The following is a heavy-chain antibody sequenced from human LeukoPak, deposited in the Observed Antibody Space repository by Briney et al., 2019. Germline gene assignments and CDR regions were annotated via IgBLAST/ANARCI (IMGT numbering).Heavy chain of an antibody. CDR3: ARLAHEYYDFWSGYSRGWFDP. D-gene: IGHD3-3*01. CDR2: IYYSGST. CDR1: GGSISSGDYY. V-gene: IGHV4-30-4*01. J-gene: IGHJ5*02. Sequence: PSETLSLTCTVSGGSISSGDYYWSWIRQPPGKGLEWIGYIYYSGSTYYNPSLKSRVTISVDTSKNQFSLKLSSVTAADTAVYYCARLAHEYYDFWSGYSRGWFDPWGQGTLVTVSS.